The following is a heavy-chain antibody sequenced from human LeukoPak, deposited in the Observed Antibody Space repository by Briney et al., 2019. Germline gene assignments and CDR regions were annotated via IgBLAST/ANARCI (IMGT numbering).Heavy chain of an antibody. D-gene: IGHD6-13*01. CDR2: ISGSGGST. CDR1: GFTFSSYA. J-gene: IGHJ4*02. Sequence: AGGSLRLSCAASGFTFSSYAMSWVRQAPGKGLEWVSTISGSGGSTYYADSVKGRFTISRDNSKNTLYLQMKSLRAEDTAVYYCAKDRQQLANLDYWGQGTLVTVSA. CDR3: AKDRQQLANLDY. V-gene: IGHV3-23*01.